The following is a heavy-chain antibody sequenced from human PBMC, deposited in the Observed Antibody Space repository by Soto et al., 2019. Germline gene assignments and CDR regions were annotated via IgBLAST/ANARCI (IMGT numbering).Heavy chain of an antibody. D-gene: IGHD2-2*02. Sequence: SETLSLTCAVYGGSFSGYYWSWIRQPPGKGLEWIGEINHSGSTNYNPSLKSRVTISVDTSKDQFSLKLSSVTAADTAVYYCARGYCSSTSCYSRNPRSRPNWFDPWGQGTLVTVSS. CDR1: GGSFSGYY. V-gene: IGHV4-34*01. CDR3: ARGYCSSTSCYSRNPRSRPNWFDP. CDR2: INHSGST. J-gene: IGHJ5*02.